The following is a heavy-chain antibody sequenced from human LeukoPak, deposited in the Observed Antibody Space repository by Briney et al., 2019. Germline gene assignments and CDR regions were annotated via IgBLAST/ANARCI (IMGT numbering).Heavy chain of an antibody. CDR1: GFTFSSYG. Sequence: GGSLRLSCAASGFTFSSYGMHWVRQAPGKGLEWEAFIRYDGSNKYYADSVKGRFTISRDNSKNTLYLQMNSPRAEDTAVYYCAKERGIAAAGTVTSFDYWGQGTLVTVSS. D-gene: IGHD6-13*01. CDR3: AKERGIAAAGTVTSFDY. CDR2: IRYDGSNK. J-gene: IGHJ4*02. V-gene: IGHV3-30*02.